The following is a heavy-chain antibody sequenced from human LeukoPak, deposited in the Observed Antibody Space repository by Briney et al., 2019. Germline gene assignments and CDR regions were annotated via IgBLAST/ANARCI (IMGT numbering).Heavy chain of an antibody. V-gene: IGHV3-9*01. D-gene: IGHD3-10*01. J-gene: IGHJ4*02. CDR1: GFTFNEYA. CDR2: ISWNSDNI. CDR3: TKDKGIINGFYYFDS. Sequence: GGSLRLSCAASGFTFNEYAMHWVRQVPGKGLEWVASISWNSDNIAYADSVMGRFTISRDNAKSSLYLQINSLRPGDTAFYYCTKDKGIINGFYYFDSWGQGTLVAVSS.